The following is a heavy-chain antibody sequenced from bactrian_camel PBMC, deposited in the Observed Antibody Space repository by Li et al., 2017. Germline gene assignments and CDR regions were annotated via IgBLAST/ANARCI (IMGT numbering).Heavy chain of an antibody. V-gene: IGHV3S31*01. CDR2: INSGGGST. CDR1: NFNFRENA. D-gene: IGHD2*01. J-gene: IGHJ4*01. CDR3: AAPIGGNWFHEYKF. Sequence: VQLVESGGGLVQPGETLTLSCRGSNFNFRENAMMWLRQAPGKGLEWVAGINSGGGSTYYADSVKGRFTISRDNAKNTLYLQLNSLKSEDTAMYYCAAPIGGNWFHEYKFWGQGTQVTVS.